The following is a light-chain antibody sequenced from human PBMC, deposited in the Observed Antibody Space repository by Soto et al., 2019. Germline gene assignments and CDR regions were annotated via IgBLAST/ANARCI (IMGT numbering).Light chain of an antibody. CDR2: GTS. J-gene: IGKJ1*01. CDR1: QSVGASY. CDR3: QQYSNSPRT. Sequence: EIVLTQSPGTLSLATGERATLSCRASQSVGASYLAWYQQKPGQAPRLLIYGTSSRATGIPDRFSGSGSGTDFTLTISTLEPEDFAVYYCQQYSNSPRTFGQGTKVDIK. V-gene: IGKV3-20*01.